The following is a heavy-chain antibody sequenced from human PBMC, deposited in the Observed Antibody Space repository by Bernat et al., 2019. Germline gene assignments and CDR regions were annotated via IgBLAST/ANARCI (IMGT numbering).Heavy chain of an antibody. D-gene: IGHD6-25*01. CDR2: INGDGSST. J-gene: IGHJ3*02. V-gene: IGHV3-74*02. CDR1: GFTFSNYW. Sequence: VQLVESGGGLVKPGGSLRLSCAASGFTFSNYWVHWVRQAPGKGLVWVSRINGDGSSTTYADSVKGRFTISRDNAKNSLYLQMNSLRAEDTAVYYCARGLLAAPRSAFDIWGQGTVVTVSS. CDR3: ARGLLAAPRSAFDI.